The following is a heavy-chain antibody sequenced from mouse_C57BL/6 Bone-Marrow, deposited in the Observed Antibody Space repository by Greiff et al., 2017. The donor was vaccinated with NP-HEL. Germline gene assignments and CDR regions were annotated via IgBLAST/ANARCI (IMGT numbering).Heavy chain of an antibody. V-gene: IGHV5-12*01. CDR3: ARRGYDYSWYFDV. CDR1: GFTFSDYY. D-gene: IGHD2-4*01. Sequence: EVQVVESGGGLVQPGGSLKLSCAASGFTFSDYYMYWVRQTPEKRLEWVAYISNGGGSTYYPDTVKGRFTISRDNAKNTLYLQMSRLKSEDTAMYYCARRGYDYSWYFDVWGTGTTVTVSS. J-gene: IGHJ1*03. CDR2: ISNGGGST.